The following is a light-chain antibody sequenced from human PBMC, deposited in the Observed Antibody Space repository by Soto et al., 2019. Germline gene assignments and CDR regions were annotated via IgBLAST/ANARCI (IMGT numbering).Light chain of an antibody. CDR1: QIVSSTY. Sequence: EIVLTQSPGTLSLSPGERATLSCRASQIVSSTYLGWYQQKPGQAPRLLIYAASSRATGVPDRFSGGGSGTDFTLTISRLEVEDFAVYYCHQYGSSHTFGQGTKLEIK. CDR3: HQYGSSHT. V-gene: IGKV3-20*01. CDR2: AAS. J-gene: IGKJ2*01.